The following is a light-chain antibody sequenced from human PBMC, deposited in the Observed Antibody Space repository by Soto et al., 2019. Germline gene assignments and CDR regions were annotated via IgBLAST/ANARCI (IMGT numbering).Light chain of an antibody. CDR2: DAS. CDR3: QQYNNWPLT. J-gene: IGKJ4*01. CDR1: QSISRT. Sequence: EIVLTQSPGTLSLSPGERATLSCRASQSISRTLAWYQQKSGQPPRLLIYDASTRATGSPARFSGSGSGTEFTLTISSLQSEDFAVYYCQQYNNWPLTFGGGTKVDIK. V-gene: IGKV3D-15*01.